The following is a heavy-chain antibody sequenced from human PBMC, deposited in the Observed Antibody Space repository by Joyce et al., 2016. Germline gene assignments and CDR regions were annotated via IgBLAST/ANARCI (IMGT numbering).Heavy chain of an antibody. CDR1: GGPFRGFF. CDR2: INNSGAN. V-gene: IGHV4-34*01. Sequence: QVQLQQWGAGLLKPSETLSLTCAVSGGPFRGFFWTWVRQPPGKGLVWIGDINNSGANTYNPSLKTRGTVSVDTSKNQCSLKLTSLSAADTAVYYCARSQWLAPLMYRGQGTPVTVSS. J-gene: IGHJ4*02. CDR3: ARSQWLAPLMY. D-gene: IGHD6-19*01.